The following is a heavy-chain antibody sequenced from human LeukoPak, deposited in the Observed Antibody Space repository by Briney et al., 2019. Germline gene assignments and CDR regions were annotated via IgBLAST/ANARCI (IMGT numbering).Heavy chain of an antibody. CDR2: ISSSSSYI. D-gene: IGHD2-2*01. Sequence: GGSLRLPCAASGFTFSSYSMNWVRQAPGKGLEWVSSISSSSSYIYYADSVKGRFTISRDNAKNSLYLQMNSLRAEDTAVYYCARVVGYCSSTSCYEDAFDIWGQGTMVTVSS. V-gene: IGHV3-21*01. J-gene: IGHJ3*02. CDR3: ARVVGYCSSTSCYEDAFDI. CDR1: GFTFSSYS.